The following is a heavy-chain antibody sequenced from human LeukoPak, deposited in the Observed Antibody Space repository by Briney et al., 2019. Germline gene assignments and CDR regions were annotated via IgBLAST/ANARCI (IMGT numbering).Heavy chain of an antibody. V-gene: IGHV3-33*01. CDR3: ASTSGWYEPIDY. CDR1: GFTFSSYG. CDR2: IWYDGSNK. Sequence: PGGSLRLPCAASGFTFSSYGMHWVRQAPGKGLEWVAVIWYDGSNKYYADFVKGRFTISRDNSKNTLYLQMNSLRAEDTAVYYCASTSGWYEPIDYWGQGTLVTVSS. D-gene: IGHD6-19*01. J-gene: IGHJ4*02.